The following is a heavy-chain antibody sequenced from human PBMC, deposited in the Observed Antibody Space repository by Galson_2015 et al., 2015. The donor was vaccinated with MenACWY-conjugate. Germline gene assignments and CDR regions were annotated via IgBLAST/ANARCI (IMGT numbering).Heavy chain of an antibody. V-gene: IGHV3-13*01. CDR2: IGVGGDT. CDR3: ARDTRGHFDY. J-gene: IGHJ4*02. CDR1: AFTFSYYD. Sequence: SLRLSCAASAFTFSYYDMHWVRQATGQGLEWVSAIGVGGDTYYLDSVKGRFTISRDNADNSVYLQMDSLRVEDTAVYYCARDTRGHFDYWGQGTLVTFSS.